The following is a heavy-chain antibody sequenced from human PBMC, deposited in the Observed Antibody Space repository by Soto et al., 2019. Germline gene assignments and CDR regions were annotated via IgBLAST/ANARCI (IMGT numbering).Heavy chain of an antibody. D-gene: IGHD2-2*02. J-gene: IGHJ6*02. CDR2: ITSKTGRGTT. Sequence: AGSLRRSCAASAFTFSNACMSWVRQAPGKGIEWGGRITSKTGRGTTDYAAPVKGRFTISRDDSKNTLYLQMNSLKTEDTAVYYCTTSAYCSITSCYMGGIYDDDYYGMDVWVQGAT. CDR1: AFTFSNAC. CDR3: TTSAYCSITSCYMGGIYDDDYYGMDV. V-gene: IGHV3-15*01.